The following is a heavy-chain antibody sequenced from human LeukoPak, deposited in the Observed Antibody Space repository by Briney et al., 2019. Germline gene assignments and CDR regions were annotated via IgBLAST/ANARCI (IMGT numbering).Heavy chain of an antibody. Sequence: ASVKVSCKASGYTFTGYYMHWVRQAPGQGLEWMGWINHNSGGTNYAQKFQGRVTMTRDTSISTAYMELSRLRSDDTAVYYCARGSAGTTFIAYWGQGTLVTVSS. CDR3: ARGSAGTTFIAY. D-gene: IGHD1-7*01. J-gene: IGHJ4*02. V-gene: IGHV1-2*02. CDR1: GYTFTGYY. CDR2: INHNSGGT.